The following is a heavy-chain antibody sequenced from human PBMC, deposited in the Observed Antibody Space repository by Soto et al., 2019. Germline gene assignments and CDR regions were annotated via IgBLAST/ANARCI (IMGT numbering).Heavy chain of an antibody. J-gene: IGHJ6*02. V-gene: IGHV3-23*01. CDR3: AKRGDIVEVSRTFVGYGMDV. CDR1: GFTFRNYA. CDR2: ISGNGGDI. Sequence: GGSLRLSCAASGFTFRNYAMSWVRQDPGKGLEWVSRISGNGGDINYADSVKGRFTISRDNSKNTLYLQMNSLRAEDTAVYYCAKRGDIVEVSRTFVGYGMDVWGQGTTVTVSS. D-gene: IGHD2-2*01.